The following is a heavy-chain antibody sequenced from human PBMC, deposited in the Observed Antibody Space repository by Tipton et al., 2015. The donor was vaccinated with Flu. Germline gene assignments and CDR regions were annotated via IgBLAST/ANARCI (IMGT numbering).Heavy chain of an antibody. CDR2: INPSGGST. J-gene: IGHJ6*02. D-gene: IGHD3-3*01. CDR1: GYTFTSYY. CDR3: ARAEGPRPRFLEGVPYYYYGMDV. Sequence: QVQLVQSGAEVKKPGASVKVSCKASGYTFTSYYMHWVRQAPGQGLEWMGIINPSGGSTSYAQKFQGRVTMTRDTSTSTVYMELSSLRSEDTAVYYCARAEGPRPRFLEGVPYYYYGMDVWGQGTTVTVSS. V-gene: IGHV1-46*01.